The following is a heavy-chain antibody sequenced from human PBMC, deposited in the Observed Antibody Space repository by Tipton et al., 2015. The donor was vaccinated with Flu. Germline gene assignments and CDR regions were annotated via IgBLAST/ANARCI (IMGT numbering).Heavy chain of an antibody. D-gene: IGHD2-15*01. CDR2: IYRGGNT. J-gene: IGHJ6*02. Sequence: SLRLSCAASGFTFSSYTMSWVRQAPGKRPECVSVIYRGGNTYYADSVKGRFTISRDNSKDTLYLQMNSLRAEDTAVYYCARVGSRLNSYGMDVWGQGTTVTVSS. CDR3: ARVGSRLNSYGMDV. CDR1: GFTFSSYT. V-gene: IGHV3-53*01.